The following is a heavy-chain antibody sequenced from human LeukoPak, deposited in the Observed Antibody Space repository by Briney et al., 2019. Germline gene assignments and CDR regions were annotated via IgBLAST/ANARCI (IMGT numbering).Heavy chain of an antibody. D-gene: IGHD2-21*02. CDR1: GYTFTSYG. V-gene: IGHV1-18*01. J-gene: IGHJ4*02. Sequence: ASVKVSCKASGYTFTSYGISWVRQAPGRGLEWMGWISAYNGNTNYAQKLQGRVTMTTDTSTSTAYIDLKSLTSDAPDAHYCHRDPTEIVVVVTAPLDYWGQGTLVTVSS. CDR2: ISAYNGNT. CDR3: HRDPTEIVVVVTAPLDY.